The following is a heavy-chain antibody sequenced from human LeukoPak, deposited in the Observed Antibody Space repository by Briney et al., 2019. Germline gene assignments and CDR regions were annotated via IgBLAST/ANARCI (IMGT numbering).Heavy chain of an antibody. CDR2: ISFDGTDK. V-gene: IGHV3-30-3*01. J-gene: IGHJ4*02. CDR1: GFTFSTYT. D-gene: IGHD3-3*01. CDR3: ARDYMSGGTGFWDY. Sequence: RGSLKLSCAASGFTFSTYTIHWVRQAPRKRLEWVARISFDGTDKTYVDSVQGRFSLSRDNSKNTVYLQMNSLRPDDTTIYYCARDYMSGGTGFWDYWGQGTLVTVSS.